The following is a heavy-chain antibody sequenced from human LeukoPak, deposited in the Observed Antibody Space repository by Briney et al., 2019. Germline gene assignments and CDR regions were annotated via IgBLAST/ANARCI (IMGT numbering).Heavy chain of an antibody. CDR3: ARSDGYGLVDT. CDR1: GGSISSGSYY. V-gene: IGHV4-61*02. D-gene: IGHD3-10*01. Sequence: SETLSLTCTVSGGSISSGSYYWSWIRQPAGKGLEWIGRIYISGSTNYNPSLKSRATISLATSRNQFSLKLNSVTAEDTAVYYCARSDGYGLVDTWGQGTMVTVSS. J-gene: IGHJ3*01. CDR2: IYISGST.